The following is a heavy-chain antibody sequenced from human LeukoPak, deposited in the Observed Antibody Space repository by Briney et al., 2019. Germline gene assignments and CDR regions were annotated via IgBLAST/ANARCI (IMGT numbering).Heavy chain of an antibody. CDR2: ISYDGSNK. J-gene: IGHJ4*02. D-gene: IGHD3-22*01. V-gene: IGHV3-30-3*01. Sequence: GGSLRLSCAASGFTFSSYAMHWVRQAPGKGLEWVAVISYDGSNKYYADSVRGRFTISRDNSKNTLYLQMNSLRAEDTAVYYCARDSWDYDSSGYYNYWGQGTLVTVSS. CDR3: ARDSWDYDSSGYYNY. CDR1: GFTFSSYA.